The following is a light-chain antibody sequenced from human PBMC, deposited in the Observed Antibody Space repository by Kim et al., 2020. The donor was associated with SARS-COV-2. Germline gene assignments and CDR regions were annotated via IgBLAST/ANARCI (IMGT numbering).Light chain of an antibody. CDR1: SSNIGAGFD. V-gene: IGLV1-40*01. Sequence: QSVLTQPPSVSGAPGQRVTISCTGSSSNIGAGFDVHWYQQLPGTTPKLLIYGNNNRPSGVPDRFSGSKSGTSASRAITGLQAEDEADYYCQTYDSSLNGLVFGGGTQLTVL. J-gene: IGLJ2*01. CDR3: QTYDSSLNGLV. CDR2: GNN.